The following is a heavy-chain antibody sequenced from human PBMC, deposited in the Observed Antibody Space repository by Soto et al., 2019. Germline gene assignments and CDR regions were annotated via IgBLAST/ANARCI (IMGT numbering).Heavy chain of an antibody. D-gene: IGHD3-16*01. CDR3: ARDGGVVADDAFEI. CDR2: VSSGGTYT. Sequence: PGGSLRLSCAASGFTFSNYAMTWVRQAPGKGLEWGSAVSSGGTYTDYADSVKGRITLSRDNSKHMLYLQMNRLRAQDTAVHYCARDGGVVADDAFEIWGQGTMVSVS. J-gene: IGHJ3*02. CDR1: GFTFSNYA. V-gene: IGHV3-23*01.